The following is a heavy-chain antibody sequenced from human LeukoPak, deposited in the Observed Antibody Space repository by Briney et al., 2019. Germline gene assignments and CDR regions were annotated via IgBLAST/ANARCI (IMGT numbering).Heavy chain of an antibody. D-gene: IGHD6-19*01. CDR2: ISASGTTI. J-gene: IGHJ6*02. V-gene: IGHV3-48*01. CDR1: GFMFSSFD. Sequence: GGSLRLSCAASGFMFSSFDMNWVRQAPGKGLEGVSYISASGTTIYYADSGKGRFTISRDNSKNTLYLQMNSLRAEDTAVYYCARGLEQWLVLGAGYYYGMDVWGQGPTVTVSS. CDR3: ARGLEQWLVLGAGYYYGMDV.